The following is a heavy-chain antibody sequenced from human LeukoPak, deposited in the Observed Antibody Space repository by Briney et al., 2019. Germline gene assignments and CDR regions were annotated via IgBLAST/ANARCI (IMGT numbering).Heavy chain of an antibody. CDR2: IFYSGST. Sequence: SETLSLTCTVSGGSISTNYWGWIRQPPGEGLEWIGNIFYSGSTYYSPSVKSRVTISLDTSRNQFSLKLNSVTAADTAVYYCAKSNGYGLVDIWGQGTMVTVSS. J-gene: IGHJ3*02. V-gene: IGHV4-39*07. D-gene: IGHD3-10*01. CDR1: GGSISTNY. CDR3: AKSNGYGLVDI.